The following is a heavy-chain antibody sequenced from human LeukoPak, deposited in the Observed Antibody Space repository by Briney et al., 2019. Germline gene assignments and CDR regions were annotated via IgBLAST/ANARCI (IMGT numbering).Heavy chain of an antibody. CDR2: ISAYNGNT. Sequence: ASVKVSCKASGYTFTSYGISWVRQAPGQGLEWMGWISAYNGNTNYAQKLQGRVTMTTDTSTSTAYMELRSLRSDDTAVYYCAREGSEDYDFWSGPSSSGNWFDPWGQGTLVTVSS. J-gene: IGHJ5*02. CDR3: AREGSEDYDFWSGPSSSGNWFDP. D-gene: IGHD3-3*01. CDR1: GYTFTSYG. V-gene: IGHV1-18*01.